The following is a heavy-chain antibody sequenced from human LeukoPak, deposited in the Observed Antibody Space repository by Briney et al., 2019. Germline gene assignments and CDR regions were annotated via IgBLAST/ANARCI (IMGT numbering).Heavy chain of an antibody. CDR2: INSGSSTI. J-gene: IGHJ3*02. CDR3: ARVLLERPGIDSFDM. V-gene: IGHV3-48*01. CDR1: GFTFSNYG. D-gene: IGHD1-1*01. Sequence: GGSLRLSCAASGFTFSNYGMHWVRQAPGKGLEWVSHINSGSSTIYYADSVKGRFTISRDNAGNSLYLQMNSLRAEDTAVYYCARVLLERPGIDSFDMWGQGTMVTVSS.